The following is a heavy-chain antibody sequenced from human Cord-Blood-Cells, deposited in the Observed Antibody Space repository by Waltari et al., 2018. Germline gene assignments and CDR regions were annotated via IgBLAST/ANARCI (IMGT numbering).Heavy chain of an antibody. V-gene: IGHV4-39*01. Sequence: QLQLQEPGPGLVKPSETLSLTCPVSGGSISSSSYSWGWIRQPPGKGLEWIGSIYYSGSTYYNPSLKSRVTISVDTSKNQFSLKLSSVTAADTAVYYCARPGSGSYYGYFQHWGQGTLVTVSS. CDR2: IYYSGST. CDR1: GGSISSSSYS. CDR3: ARPGSGSYYGYFQH. J-gene: IGHJ1*01. D-gene: IGHD1-26*01.